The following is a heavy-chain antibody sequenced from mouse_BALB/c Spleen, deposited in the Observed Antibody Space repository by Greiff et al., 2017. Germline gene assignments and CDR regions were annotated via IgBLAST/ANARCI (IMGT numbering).Heavy chain of an antibody. J-gene: IGHJ1*01. Sequence: QVQLKQSGPGLVAPSQSLSITCTVSGFSLTSYGVNWVRQPPGKGLEWLGMIWGDGSTDYNSALNSRMSISKDNSKSQVFLKMNSLQTDDTARYYCARGWLLGYFDVWGEGTTVTVSA. CDR1: GFSLTSYG. CDR3: ARGWLLGYFDV. D-gene: IGHD2-3*01. V-gene: IGHV2-6-7*01. CDR2: IWGDGST.